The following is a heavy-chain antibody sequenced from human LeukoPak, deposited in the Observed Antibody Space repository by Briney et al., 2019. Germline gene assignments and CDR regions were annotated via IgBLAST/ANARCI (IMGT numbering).Heavy chain of an antibody. Sequence: PSETLSLTCTVSGGSISSYYWSWIRQPAGKGLEWIGRIYASGSTNYNPSLKSRVTMSIDTSKKQFSLKLSSVTAADTAVYYCAKVATSGVVEYYFDYWGQGTLVTVSS. J-gene: IGHJ4*02. V-gene: IGHV4-4*07. CDR1: GGSISSYY. CDR3: AKVATSGVVEYYFDY. D-gene: IGHD3-3*01. CDR2: IYASGST.